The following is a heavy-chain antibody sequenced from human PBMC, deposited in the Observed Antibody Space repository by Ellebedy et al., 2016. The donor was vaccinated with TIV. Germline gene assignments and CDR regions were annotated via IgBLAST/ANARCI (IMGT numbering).Heavy chain of an antibody. Sequence: AASVKVSCKASGGTFSSYAISWVRQAPGQGLEWMGRIIPIVGIANYAQNFQGRLTMTRDTSISTAYMELSSLRSEDTAVYYCATITGTTGYGMDVWGQGTTVTVSS. CDR1: GGTFSSYA. D-gene: IGHD1-7*01. CDR3: ATITGTTGYGMDV. J-gene: IGHJ6*02. CDR2: IIPIVGIA. V-gene: IGHV1-69*04.